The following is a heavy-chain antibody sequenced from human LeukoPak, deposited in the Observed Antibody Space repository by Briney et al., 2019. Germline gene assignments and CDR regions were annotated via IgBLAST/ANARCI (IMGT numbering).Heavy chain of an antibody. CDR3: ARVGYNGWNFEN. D-gene: IGHD5-12*01. V-gene: IGHV3-7*01. CDR1: GFTFSSYW. Sequence: GGSLRLSCAASGFTFSSYWMSWVRQAPGKGLLSVAYISQDVSHKYYVDSVKGRFTISRDNAKNSLHLEMNSLRAEDTALYYCARVGYNGWNFENWGQGTLVTVSS. J-gene: IGHJ4*02. CDR2: ISQDVSHK.